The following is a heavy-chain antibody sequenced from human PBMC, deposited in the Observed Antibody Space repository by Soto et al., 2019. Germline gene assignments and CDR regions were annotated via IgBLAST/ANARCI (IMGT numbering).Heavy chain of an antibody. V-gene: IGHV3-48*01. Sequence: GGSLRLSCAASGFTFSSYSMNWVRQAPGKGLEWVSYISSSSSTIYYADSVKGRFTISRDNSKNTLYLQMNSLRAEDTAVYYCAKDLFEMNVLLYFDWLSTLFDYWGQGTLVTVSS. CDR2: ISSSSSTI. CDR3: AKDLFEMNVLLYFDWLSTLFDY. J-gene: IGHJ4*02. CDR1: GFTFSSYS. D-gene: IGHD3-9*01.